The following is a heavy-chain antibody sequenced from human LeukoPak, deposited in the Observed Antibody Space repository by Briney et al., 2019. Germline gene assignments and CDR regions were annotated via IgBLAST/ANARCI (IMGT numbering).Heavy chain of an antibody. J-gene: IGHJ4*02. CDR2: ISYDGSNK. Sequence: GGSLRLSCAASGFTFSSYAMHWVRQAPGKGLEWVAIISYDGSNKYYADSVKGRFTISRDNSKNTLYLQMNSLRAEDTAVYYCAKLRIAARPLDYWGQGTLVTVSS. V-gene: IGHV3-30*04. CDR3: AKLRIAARPLDY. D-gene: IGHD6-6*01. CDR1: GFTFSSYA.